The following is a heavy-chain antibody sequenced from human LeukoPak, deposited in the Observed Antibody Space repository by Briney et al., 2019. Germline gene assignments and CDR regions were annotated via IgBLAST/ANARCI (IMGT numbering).Heavy chain of an antibody. Sequence: PGGSLRLSCAASGFTFSSYAMHWVRQAPGKGLEWEAVISYDGSNKYYADSVKGRFTISRGNSKNTLYLQMNSLRAEDTAVYYCARGTTQTYSSGWYWGQGTLVTVSS. CDR1: GFTFSSYA. D-gene: IGHD6-19*01. CDR2: ISYDGSNK. CDR3: ARGTTQTYSSGWY. V-gene: IGHV3-30*04. J-gene: IGHJ4*02.